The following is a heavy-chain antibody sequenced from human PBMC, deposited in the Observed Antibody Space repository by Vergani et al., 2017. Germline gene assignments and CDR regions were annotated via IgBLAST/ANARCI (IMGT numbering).Heavy chain of an antibody. D-gene: IGHD3-10*01. CDR2: INHSGST. CDR1: GGSFSGYY. V-gene: IGHV4-34*01. J-gene: IGHJ6*03. CDR3: AREKAPTIYYYYYMDV. Sequence: QVQLQQWGAGLLKPSETLSLTCAVYGGSFSGYYWSWIRQPPGKGLEWIGEINHSGSTNYNPSLKSRVTISVETSKNQFSLKLSSVTAADTAVYYCAREKAPTIYYYYYMDVWGKGTTVTVSS.